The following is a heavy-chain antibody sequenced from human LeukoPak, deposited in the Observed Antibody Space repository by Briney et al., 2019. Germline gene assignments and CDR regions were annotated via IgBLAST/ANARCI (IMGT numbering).Heavy chain of an antibody. CDR2: INHSGST. CDR3: ARGRTAMVTGYYYGMDV. J-gene: IGHJ6*02. V-gene: IGHV4-34*01. CDR1: GGSFSGYY. Sequence: SETLSLTCAVYGGSFSGYYWSWLRQPPGKGLEWIGEINHSGSTNYNPSLKSRVTISVDTSKNQFSLKLSSVTAADTAVYYCARGRTAMVTGYYYGMDVWGQGTTVTVSS. D-gene: IGHD5-18*01.